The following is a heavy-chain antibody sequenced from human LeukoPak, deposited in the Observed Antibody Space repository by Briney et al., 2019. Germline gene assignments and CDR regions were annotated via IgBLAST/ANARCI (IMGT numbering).Heavy chain of an antibody. D-gene: IGHD3-9*01. CDR1: GFTFSNYA. J-gene: IGHJ4*02. CDR3: AKWGGYDVLTGYYVSDY. V-gene: IGHV3-23*01. CDR2: ITGSGGNT. Sequence: GSLRLSCAASGFTFSNYAMSWVRQAPGKGLEWVSAITGSGGNTYYADSVKGLFTISRDNSKNTVFLQMNSLRAEDTAVYYCAKWGGYDVLTGYYVSDYWGQGTLVTVSS.